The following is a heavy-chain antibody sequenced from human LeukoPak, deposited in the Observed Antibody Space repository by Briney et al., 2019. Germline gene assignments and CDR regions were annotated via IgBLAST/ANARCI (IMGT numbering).Heavy chain of an antibody. J-gene: IGHJ4*02. V-gene: IGHV1-2*02. Sequence: GASVKVSFKASGYTFTSYFIHCVRQAPGQGLEWMGWINPNSGGTNYAQNFQGRVTMTGDTSINTAYMELSRLTSDDTAVYFCSRDRGCYDSGNYRTEYWGQGTLVTVSS. D-gene: IGHD3-10*01. CDR1: GYTFTSYF. CDR2: INPNSGGT. CDR3: SRDRGCYDSGNYRTEY.